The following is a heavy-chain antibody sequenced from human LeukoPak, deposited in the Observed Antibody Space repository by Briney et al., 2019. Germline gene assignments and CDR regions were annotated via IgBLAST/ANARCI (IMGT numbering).Heavy chain of an antibody. CDR1: GGSIRSYY. Sequence: SETLSLTCTVSGGSIRSYYWSWIRQPPGKGLEWIGYIYYSGSINYNPSLKSRVTISLDTSKNQFSLKLSSVTAADTAVYYCASGYLWFGEFDYWGQGTLVTVSS. D-gene: IGHD3-10*01. V-gene: IGHV4-59*01. J-gene: IGHJ4*02. CDR2: IYYSGSI. CDR3: ASGYLWFGEFDY.